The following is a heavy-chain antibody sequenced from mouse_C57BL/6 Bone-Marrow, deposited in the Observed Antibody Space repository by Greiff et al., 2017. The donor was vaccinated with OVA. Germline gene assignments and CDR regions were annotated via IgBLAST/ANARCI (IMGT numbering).Heavy chain of an antibody. Sequence: EVKLVESGGGLVKPGGSLKLSCAASGFTFSSYTMSWVRQTPEKRLEWVATISGGGGNTYYPDRVKGRFIISRDNAKYTLYLQMSSLRSEDTALYYCARYDGYHSWCAYWGRGTRVTVSA. CDR2: ISGGGGNT. CDR1: GFTFSSYT. V-gene: IGHV5-9*01. D-gene: IGHD2-2*01. CDR3: ARYDGYHSWCAY. J-gene: IGHJ3*01.